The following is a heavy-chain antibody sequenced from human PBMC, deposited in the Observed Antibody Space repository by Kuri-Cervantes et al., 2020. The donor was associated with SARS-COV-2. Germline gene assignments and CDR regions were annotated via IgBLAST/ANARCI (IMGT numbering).Heavy chain of an antibody. Sequence: GGSLRLSCAASGFTFSSYGMHWVRQAPGKGLGWVAFIRYDGSNKYYADSVKGRFTISRDNSKNTLYLQMNSLRAEDTAVYYCARALGGYWYFDLWGRGTLVTVSS. V-gene: IGHV3-30*02. CDR1: GFTFSSYG. CDR3: ARALGGYWYFDL. CDR2: IRYDGSNK. D-gene: IGHD4-23*01. J-gene: IGHJ2*01.